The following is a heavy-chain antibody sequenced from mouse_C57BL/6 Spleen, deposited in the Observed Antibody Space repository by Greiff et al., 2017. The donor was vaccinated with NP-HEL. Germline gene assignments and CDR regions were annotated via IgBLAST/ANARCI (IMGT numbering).Heavy chain of an antibody. CDR2: IDPETGGT. D-gene: IGHD4-1*01. CDR1: GYTFTDYE. V-gene: IGHV1-15*01. J-gene: IGHJ2*01. CDR3: TRGGLTGYYFDD. Sequence: QVQLQQSGAELVRPGASVTLSCKASGYTFTDYEMHWVKQTPVHGLEWIGAIDPETGGTAYNQKFKGKAILTADQSSSTAYMELRSLTSEDSAVYYCTRGGLTGYYFDDWGQGTTLTVSS.